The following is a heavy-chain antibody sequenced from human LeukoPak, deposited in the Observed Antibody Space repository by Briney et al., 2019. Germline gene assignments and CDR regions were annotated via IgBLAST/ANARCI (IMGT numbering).Heavy chain of an antibody. CDR2: ISGSGGST. CDR1: GFTFSSYS. CDR3: AKDALTGTLAKHWFGP. Sequence: GGSLRLSCAASGFTFSSYSMSWVRQAPGKGLEWVSAISGSGGSTYYADSVKGRFTISRDNSKNTLYLQMNSLRAEDTAVYYCAKDALTGTLAKHWFGPMLRGSQLTVSS. J-gene: IGHJ5*02. V-gene: IGHV3-23*01. D-gene: IGHD1-20*01.